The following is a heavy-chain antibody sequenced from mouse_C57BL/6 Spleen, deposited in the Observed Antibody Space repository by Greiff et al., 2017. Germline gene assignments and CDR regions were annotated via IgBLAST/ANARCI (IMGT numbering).Heavy chain of an antibody. CDR2: INYDGSST. CDR3: AREVYGSSYAMDY. CDR1: GFTFSDYY. V-gene: IGHV5-16*01. D-gene: IGHD1-1*01. Sequence: EVKLMESEGGLVQPGSSMKLSCTASGFTFSDYYMAWVRQVPEKGLEWVANINYDGSSTYYLDSLKSRFIISRDNAKNILYLQMSSLKSEDTATXYCAREVYGSSYAMDYWGQGTSVTVSS. J-gene: IGHJ4*01.